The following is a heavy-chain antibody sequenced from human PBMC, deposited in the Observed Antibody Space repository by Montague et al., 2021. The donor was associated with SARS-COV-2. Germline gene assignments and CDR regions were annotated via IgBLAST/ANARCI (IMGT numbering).Heavy chain of an antibody. D-gene: IGHD2-21*01. Sequence: SLRLSCAASGSIFSSYEMNWVRQAPGKGLEWISYISSSGGGSTKHYTDSVKGRFTISRDNAKNSLYLQMNSLRVEDTAIYYCARDRDWDDWCGMDVWGRGTTVTVSS. J-gene: IGHJ6*02. V-gene: IGHV3-48*03. CDR3: ARDRDWDDWCGMDV. CDR2: ISSSGGGSTK. CDR1: GSIFSSYE.